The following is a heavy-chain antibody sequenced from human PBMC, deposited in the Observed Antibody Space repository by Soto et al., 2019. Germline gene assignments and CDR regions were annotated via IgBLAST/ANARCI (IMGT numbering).Heavy chain of an antibody. V-gene: IGHV1-8*01. J-gene: IGHJ4*02. D-gene: IGHD6-13*01. Sequence: VSVKVSCKASGYTVTGYYLNWVRQATGQGLEWMGWMNPNSGNTVYAQKFQGRVTMTRNTSISTAYMELSSLRSEDTAVYYCARGHSSSWYVCDYWGQGTLVTVSS. CDR1: GYTVTGYY. CDR2: MNPNSGNT. CDR3: ARGHSSSWYVCDY.